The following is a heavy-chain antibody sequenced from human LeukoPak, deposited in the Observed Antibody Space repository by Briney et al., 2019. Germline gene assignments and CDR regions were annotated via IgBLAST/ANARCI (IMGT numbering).Heavy chain of an antibody. J-gene: IGHJ5*02. V-gene: IGHV3-30*02. CDR1: AFTFSIYG. D-gene: IGHD6-13*01. CDR3: AKDGSNRDIWFDP. Sequence: GWALRLSCAASAFTFSIYGMHGVRQAPGKGLEWLSFIVHDGTKKYYADSVKGRFTISRDNSGNTLYLQMNSLRGDDTAVYYCAKDGSNRDIWFDPWGQGTVVTVYS. CDR2: IVHDGTKK.